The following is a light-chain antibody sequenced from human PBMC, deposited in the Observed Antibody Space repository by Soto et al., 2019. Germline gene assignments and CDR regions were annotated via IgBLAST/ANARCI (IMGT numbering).Light chain of an antibody. Sequence: EIVLTQSPGTLSLSPGERATLSCRASQSVRSSYLAWHQQKPGQAPRLLIYGASSRATVTPDRFSGSGSGTDFTLTISRLEPEDFAVYYCHQYDSLPRTFGQGTKVDIK. CDR2: GAS. V-gene: IGKV3-20*01. CDR1: QSVRSSY. J-gene: IGKJ1*01. CDR3: HQYDSLPRT.